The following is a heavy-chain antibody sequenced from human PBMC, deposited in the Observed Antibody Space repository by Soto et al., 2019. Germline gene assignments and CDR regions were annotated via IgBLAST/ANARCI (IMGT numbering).Heavy chain of an antibody. Sequence: GGSLRLSCAASGFTFSNAWMSWVRQAPGKGLEWVGRIKSKTEGATRDFAAPVKGRFAISRDDSKNTLYLQMDSLKIEDSAVYYCSSGTGKSDFDYWGLGTLVTVSS. D-gene: IGHD3-3*01. J-gene: IGHJ4*02. CDR3: SSGTGKSDFDY. V-gene: IGHV3-15*01. CDR2: IKSKTEGATR. CDR1: GFTFSNAW.